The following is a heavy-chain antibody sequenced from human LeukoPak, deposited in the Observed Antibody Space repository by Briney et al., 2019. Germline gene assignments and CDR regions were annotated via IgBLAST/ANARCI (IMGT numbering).Heavy chain of an antibody. D-gene: IGHD6-13*01. J-gene: IGHJ6*02. V-gene: IGHV4-59*08. CDR1: GGSLSSYY. CDR2: IFYSGST. Sequence: SETLSLTCTVSGGSLSSYYWSWIRQPPGKGLEWMGYIFYSGSTNYNPSLKSRVTISVDASKNQFSLKLSSVTAADTAVYYCARQEGIAAAEDYYYYGMDVWGQGTTVTVSS. CDR3: ARQEGIAAAEDYYYYGMDV.